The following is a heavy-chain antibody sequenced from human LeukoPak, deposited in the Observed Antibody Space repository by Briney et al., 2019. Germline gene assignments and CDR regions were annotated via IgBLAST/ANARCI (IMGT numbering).Heavy chain of an antibody. Sequence: SETLSLTCAVYGGSFSGYYWSWIRQPPGKGLEWIGEINHSGGTNYNPSLKSRVTISVDTSKNQFSLKLSSVTAADTAVYYCARSYSSGWYFIDYWGQGTLVTVSS. CDR1: GGSFSGYY. J-gene: IGHJ4*02. CDR2: INHSGGT. D-gene: IGHD6-19*01. V-gene: IGHV4-34*01. CDR3: ARSYSSGWYFIDY.